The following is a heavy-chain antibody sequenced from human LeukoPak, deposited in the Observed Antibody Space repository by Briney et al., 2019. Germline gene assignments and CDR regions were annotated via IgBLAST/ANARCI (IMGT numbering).Heavy chain of an antibody. CDR1: GFTFSSYA. CDR3: AKDSYRTIVIVPAAIWDY. D-gene: IGHD2-2*01. Sequence: QPGGSLRLSCAASGFTFSSYAMSWVRQAPGKGLECVSAISGSGGSTYYADSVKGRFTISRDNSKNTLYLQMNSLRAEDTAVYYCAKDSYRTIVIVPAAIWDYWGQGTLVTVSS. J-gene: IGHJ4*02. CDR2: ISGSGGST. V-gene: IGHV3-23*01.